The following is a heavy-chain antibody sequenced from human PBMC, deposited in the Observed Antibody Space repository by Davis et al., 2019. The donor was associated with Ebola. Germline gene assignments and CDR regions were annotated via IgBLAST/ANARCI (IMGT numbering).Heavy chain of an antibody. D-gene: IGHD1-26*01. J-gene: IGHJ4*02. CDR1: AVTLSSYT. CDR3: ATSFPAGATPFDY. CDR2: LLPILGIA. V-gene: IGHV1-69*02. Sequence: AASVTVSCKAPAVTLSSYTTSWVRQAPGQGLEWMGRLLPILGIANYAQKFQGRVTITADKSTSTAYMELSSMRSEDTAVYYCATSFPAGATPFDYWGQGTLVTVSS.